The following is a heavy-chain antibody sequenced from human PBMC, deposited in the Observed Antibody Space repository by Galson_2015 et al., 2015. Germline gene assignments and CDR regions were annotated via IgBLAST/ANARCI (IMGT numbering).Heavy chain of an antibody. CDR1: GGSISSYC. Sequence: ETLSLPCTVSGGSISSYCWSWLRQPPGKGLEWIGYIYYSGSTNYNPSLKSRVTISVDTSKNQFSLKLSSVTAADTAVYYCARADHDSSGLVDYWGQGTLVTVS. V-gene: IGHV4-59*01. CDR3: ARADHDSSGLVDY. D-gene: IGHD3-22*01. J-gene: IGHJ4*02. CDR2: IYYSGST.